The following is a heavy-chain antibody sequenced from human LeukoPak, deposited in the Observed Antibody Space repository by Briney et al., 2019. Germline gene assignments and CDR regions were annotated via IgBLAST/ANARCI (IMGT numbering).Heavy chain of an antibody. D-gene: IGHD3-22*01. CDR1: GFTFSSYT. J-gene: IGHJ4*02. Sequence: GGSLRLSCAAPGFTFSSYTMSWVRQTPGKGLGWVSGISGSGGSTYYADYVKGRFTISRDNSKNTLYLQMNSLRAEDTAVYYCAKGAYDSSGYYYFDYWGQGTLVTVSS. CDR2: ISGSGGST. CDR3: AKGAYDSSGYYYFDY. V-gene: IGHV3-23*01.